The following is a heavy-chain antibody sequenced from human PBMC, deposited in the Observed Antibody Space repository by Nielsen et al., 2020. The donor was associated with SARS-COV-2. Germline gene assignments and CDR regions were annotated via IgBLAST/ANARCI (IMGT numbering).Heavy chain of an antibody. CDR1: GYTFTGYY. CDR2: INPNSGGT. J-gene: IGHJ6*02. D-gene: IGHD3-10*01. Sequence: ASVKVSCKASGYTFTGYYMHWVRQAPGQGLEWMGWINPNSGGTNYAQKFQGWVTMTRDTSISTAYMELSRLRSDDTAVYYCATSPGDYYGIDVWGQGTTVTVSS. CDR3: ATSPGDYYGIDV. V-gene: IGHV1-2*04.